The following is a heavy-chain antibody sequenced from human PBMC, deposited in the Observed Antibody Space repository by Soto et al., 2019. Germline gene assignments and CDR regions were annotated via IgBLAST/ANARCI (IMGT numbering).Heavy chain of an antibody. V-gene: IGHV2-5*02. CDR3: AHSTGYYGMDV. CDR2: IYWDDDK. J-gene: IGHJ6*02. CDR1: GFSLSTSGVG. Sequence: QITLKESGPPLVKPTQTLTLTCTFSGFSLSTSGVGVGGIRQAPGKALEWLALIYWDDDKRYSPSLKSSLTITQDTSKNQVVLTMTNMDPVDTATYYCAHSTGYYGMDVWGQGTTVTFSS.